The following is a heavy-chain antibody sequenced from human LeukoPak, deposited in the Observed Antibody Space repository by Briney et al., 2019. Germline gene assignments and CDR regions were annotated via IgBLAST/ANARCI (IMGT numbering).Heavy chain of an antibody. CDR2: IYYSGTT. CDR1: GGSISPYY. Sequence: SETLSLTCTVSGGSISPYYCNWIRQPPGQGLEWIGYIYYSGTTSYNPSLKSRVTISVDTSKNQFSLKLTSVTAADTAVYYYARSAFGARRLDYWGQGTLVTVSS. V-gene: IGHV4-59*01. J-gene: IGHJ4*02. CDR3: ARSAFGARRLDY. D-gene: IGHD3-10*01.